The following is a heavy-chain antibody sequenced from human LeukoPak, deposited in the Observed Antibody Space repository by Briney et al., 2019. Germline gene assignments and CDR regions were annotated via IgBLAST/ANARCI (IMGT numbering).Heavy chain of an antibody. J-gene: IGHJ4*02. D-gene: IGHD6-13*01. V-gene: IGHV3-21*01. CDR3: ARESDLYSSSWYPLFDY. Sequence: GGSLRLSCAASGFTFSSYSMNWVRQAPGKGLEWVSSISSSSSYIYYADSVKGRFTISRDNAKNSLYLQMNSLRAEDTAVYYCARESDLYSSSWYPLFDYWGRGTLVTVSS. CDR1: GFTFSSYS. CDR2: ISSSSSYI.